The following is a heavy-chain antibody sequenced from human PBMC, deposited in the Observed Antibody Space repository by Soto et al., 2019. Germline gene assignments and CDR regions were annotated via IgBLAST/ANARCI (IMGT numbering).Heavy chain of an antibody. CDR1: VFIFSRYG. CDR3: ARDLPLYCRGDCNFDF. CDR2: ISYDGGER. D-gene: IGHD2-21*02. Sequence: QVQLVESGGGVVQSGGSLRLSCGGSVFIFSRYGMHWVRQAPGKGLEWVTGISYDGGERFYADSVKCRFTISRDNSKNRLDLQSRSLRPEDTAVYYCARDLPLYCRGDCNFDFWGQGTLVTVS. V-gene: IGHV3-30*03. J-gene: IGHJ4*02.